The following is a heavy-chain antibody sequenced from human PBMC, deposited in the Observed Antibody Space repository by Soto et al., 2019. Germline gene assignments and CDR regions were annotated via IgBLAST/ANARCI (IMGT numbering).Heavy chain of an antibody. CDR2: IKSKTDGGTT. Sequence: GGSLRLSCAASGFTFSNAWMNWVRQAPGKGLEWVGRIKSKTDGGTTDYAAPVKGRFTISRDDSKNTLYLQMNSLKTEDTAVYYCTTDLEYSGYDHWSARDYWGQGTLVTVSA. D-gene: IGHD5-12*01. CDR3: TTDLEYSGYDHWSARDY. V-gene: IGHV3-15*07. CDR1: GFTFSNAW. J-gene: IGHJ4*02.